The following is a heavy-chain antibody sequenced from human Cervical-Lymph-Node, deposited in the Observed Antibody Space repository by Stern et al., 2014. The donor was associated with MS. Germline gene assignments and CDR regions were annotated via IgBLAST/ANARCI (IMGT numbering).Heavy chain of an antibody. J-gene: IGHJ6*02. D-gene: IGHD3-22*01. CDR2: INPNTGGK. CDR1: QYTFTGNY. V-gene: IGHV1-2*06. CDR3: ARDAGHYDMGGNHHFYAMDV. Sequence: QVQLVQSGAQVRKPRASVRAPCKASQYTFTGNYIHWVRQALGQGLEWMGRINPNTGGKNYTQKFHGRVALTRDASNSTVYLEIRGLRPDDTAVYYCARDAGHYDMGGNHHFYAMDVWGQGTTVIVSS.